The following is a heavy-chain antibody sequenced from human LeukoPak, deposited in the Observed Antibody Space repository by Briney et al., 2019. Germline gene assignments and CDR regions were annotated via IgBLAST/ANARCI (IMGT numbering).Heavy chain of an antibody. Sequence: PGGSLRLSCAASGFPFSSYWMHWVRQAPGKGLVWVSRINSDGSSTSYADSVKGRFTISRNNAKNTLYLQMNSLRAEDTAVYYCARDRIQLWTYQYMDVWGKGTTVTVSS. J-gene: IGHJ6*03. CDR2: INSDGSST. D-gene: IGHD5-18*01. CDR3: ARDRIQLWTYQYMDV. V-gene: IGHV3-74*01. CDR1: GFPFSSYW.